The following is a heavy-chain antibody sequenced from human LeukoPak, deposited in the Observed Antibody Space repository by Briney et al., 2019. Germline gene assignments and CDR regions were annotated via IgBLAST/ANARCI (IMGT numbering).Heavy chain of an antibody. Sequence: ASVKVSCKASGGTFSSYAINWVRQATGQGLEWMGWMNPNSGNTGYAQKVQGRVTITRNNAKSTAYMELSSLRSEDTAVYYCARGPRGYPRGYFDLWGRGTLVTVSS. CDR3: ARGPRGYPRGYFDL. J-gene: IGHJ2*01. CDR1: GGTFSSYA. CDR2: MNPNSGNT. V-gene: IGHV1-8*03. D-gene: IGHD5-12*01.